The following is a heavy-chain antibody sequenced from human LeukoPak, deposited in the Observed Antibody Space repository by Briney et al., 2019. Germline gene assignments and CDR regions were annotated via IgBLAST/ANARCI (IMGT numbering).Heavy chain of an antibody. V-gene: IGHV3-30*02. CDR2: IRYDVSDK. J-gene: IGHJ4*02. Sequence: GGSLRLSCAASGFTFSRYGMHWVRQAPGKGLEWVASIRYDVSDKWNADSVKGRFTISRDNSKNTLYLQMNSLRAEDTAVYYCAKKPHTMVRDQVHWGQGTLVTVSS. CDR1: GFTFSRYG. CDR3: AKKPHTMVRDQVH. D-gene: IGHD3-10*01.